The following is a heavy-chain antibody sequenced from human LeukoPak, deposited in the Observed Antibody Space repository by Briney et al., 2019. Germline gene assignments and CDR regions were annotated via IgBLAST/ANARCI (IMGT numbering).Heavy chain of an antibody. CDR2: INTNTGSP. V-gene: IGHV7-4-1*02. J-gene: IGHJ6*03. CDR3: ARLRYYDFWSGYYPSGDYYYYMDV. D-gene: IGHD3-3*01. Sequence: ASVKVSCKASGYTFTGYYMHWVRQAPGQGLEWMGWINTNTGSPTYAQGFTGRFVFSLDTSVSTAYLQISSLKAEDTAVYYCARLRYYDFWSGYYPSGDYYYYMDVWGKGTTVTVSS. CDR1: GYTFTGYY.